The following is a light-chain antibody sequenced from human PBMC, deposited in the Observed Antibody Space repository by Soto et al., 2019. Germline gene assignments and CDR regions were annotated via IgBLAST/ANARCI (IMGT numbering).Light chain of an antibody. Sequence: DIQLPQSPSTLSASVGERVTITCRASQTVNTWLAWYQHKPGKAPKLLIYDASVLETGVPSRFSGFSSGTECTLPISSLQPDDFATYFCQQYNSYSPEGLTFGGGTKVEI. J-gene: IGKJ4*01. CDR1: QTVNTW. V-gene: IGKV1-5*01. CDR2: DAS. CDR3: QQYNSYSPEGLT.